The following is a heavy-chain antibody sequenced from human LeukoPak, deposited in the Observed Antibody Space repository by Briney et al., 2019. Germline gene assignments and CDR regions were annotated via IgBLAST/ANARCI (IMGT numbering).Heavy chain of an antibody. J-gene: IGHJ6*03. CDR1: GFTFSSYE. V-gene: IGHV3-20*04. CDR3: ARGPFYNYYYYMDV. D-gene: IGHD2/OR15-2a*01. Sequence: GGSLRLSCAASGFTFSSYEMNWVRQAPGKGLEWVSGINWNGGSTGYADSVKGRFTISRDNAKNSLYLQMNSLRAEDTALYYCARGPFYNYYYYMDVWGKGTTVTVSS. CDR2: INWNGGST.